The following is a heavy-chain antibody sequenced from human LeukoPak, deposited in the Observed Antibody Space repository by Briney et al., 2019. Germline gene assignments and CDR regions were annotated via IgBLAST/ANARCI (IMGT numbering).Heavy chain of an antibody. CDR3: ARDLIWFGELLLDY. V-gene: IGHV3-30*04. CDR1: GFTFSSYA. Sequence: GRSLRLSCAASGFTFSSYAMHWVRKAPGKGLEGVAVISYDGSNKYYADSVKGRFTISRDNSKNTLYLQMNSLRAEDTAVYYCARDLIWFGELLLDYWGQGTLVTVSS. D-gene: IGHD3-10*01. CDR2: ISYDGSNK. J-gene: IGHJ4*02.